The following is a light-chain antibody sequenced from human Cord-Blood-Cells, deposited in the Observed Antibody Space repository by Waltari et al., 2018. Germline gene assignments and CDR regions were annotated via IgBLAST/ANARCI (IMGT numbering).Light chain of an antibody. J-gene: IGKJ4*01. V-gene: IGKV1-39*01. CDR2: AAS. Sequence: DIQVTQSPSSLSASVRDRVTITCRASQSISSYLNWYQQKPGKAPKLLIYAASSLQSGVPSRFSGSGSGTDFTLTISSLQPEDFATYYCQQSYSTPTFGGGTKVEIK. CDR3: QQSYSTPT. CDR1: QSISSY.